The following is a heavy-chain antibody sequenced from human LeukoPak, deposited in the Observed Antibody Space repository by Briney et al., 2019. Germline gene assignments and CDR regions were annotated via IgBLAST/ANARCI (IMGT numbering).Heavy chain of an antibody. CDR3: ARGYYGSGRVDY. CDR2: MNPNSGNT. J-gene: IGHJ4*02. CDR1: GYTFTSYD. D-gene: IGHD3-10*01. V-gene: IGHV1-8*01. Sequence: ASVKVSSKASGYTFTSYDINWVRQATGQGLEWMGWMNPNSGNTGYAQKFQGRVTMTRNTSISTAYMELSSLRSEDTAVYYCARGYYGSGRVDYWGQGTLVTVSS.